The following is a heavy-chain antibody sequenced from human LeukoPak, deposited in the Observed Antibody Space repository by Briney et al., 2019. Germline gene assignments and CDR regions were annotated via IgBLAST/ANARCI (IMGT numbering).Heavy chain of an antibody. Sequence: GASVKVSCKVSGYTLTELSMHWVRQAPGKGLEWMGGFDPEDGETIYAQKFQGRVTMTEDTSTDTAYMELSSLRSEDTAVYYCARDETGYSSGWYLNAEYFQHWGQGTLVTVSS. D-gene: IGHD6-19*01. J-gene: IGHJ1*01. V-gene: IGHV1-24*01. CDR1: GYTLTELS. CDR2: FDPEDGET. CDR3: ARDETGYSSGWYLNAEYFQH.